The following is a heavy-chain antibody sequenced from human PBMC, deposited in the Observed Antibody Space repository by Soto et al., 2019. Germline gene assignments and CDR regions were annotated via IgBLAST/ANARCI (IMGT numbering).Heavy chain of an antibody. CDR3: AKARYYYDSIGYYNS. J-gene: IGHJ4*02. V-gene: IGHV3-30*18. CDR2: ISYDGSNK. Sequence: QVQLVESGGGVVQPGRSLRLSCAASGFTFSSYGMHWVRQAPGKGLEWVAVISYDGSNKYYADSVKGRFTISRDNSKNTLYLQMNSLRAEDTAVYYCAKARYYYDSIGYYNSWGQGTLVTVSS. CDR1: GFTFSSYG. D-gene: IGHD3-22*01.